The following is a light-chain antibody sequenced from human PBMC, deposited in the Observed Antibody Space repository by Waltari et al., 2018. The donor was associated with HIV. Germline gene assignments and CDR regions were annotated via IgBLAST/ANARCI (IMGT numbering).Light chain of an antibody. V-gene: IGLV2-23*02. J-gene: IGLJ3*02. CDR1: SSNIGTYNL. Sequence: QSALTQPASVSGSPGQSITLSCTGTSSNIGTYNLVSWHQQHPGKAPKTLIYEVSQRPSGVSNRFSGSKSGNTASLTISGLQAEDEADYYCCSYAGSSTLVCGGGTKVTVL. CDR3: CSYAGSSTLV. CDR2: EVS.